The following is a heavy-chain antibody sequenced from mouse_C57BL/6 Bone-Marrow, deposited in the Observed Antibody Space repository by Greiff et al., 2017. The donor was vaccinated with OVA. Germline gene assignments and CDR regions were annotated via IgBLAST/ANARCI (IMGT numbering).Heavy chain of an antibody. J-gene: IGHJ4*01. Sequence: EVQLVESGGGLVQPKGSLKLSCAASGFSFNTYAMNWVRQAPGKGLEWVARIRSKSNNYASSYADSVKARFTTSRDDSESMLYLQMSNLKTEDTAMYYCGRQGRALYYAMDYWGQGTSVTVSS. V-gene: IGHV10-1*01. CDR2: IRSKSNNYAS. CDR3: GRQGRALYYAMDY. CDR1: GFSFNTYA.